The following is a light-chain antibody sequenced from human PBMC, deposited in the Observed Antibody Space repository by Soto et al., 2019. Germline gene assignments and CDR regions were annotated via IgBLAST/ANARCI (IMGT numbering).Light chain of an antibody. CDR3: QQYNSYS. CDR1: QSISSW. V-gene: IGKV1-5*01. Sequence: TITCRASQSISSWLAWYQQKPGKAPKLLIYDASSLESGVPSSFSGSGSGTELTLTISSLQPDDFATYYCQQYNSYSFGQGTKVDIK. CDR2: DAS. J-gene: IGKJ1*01.